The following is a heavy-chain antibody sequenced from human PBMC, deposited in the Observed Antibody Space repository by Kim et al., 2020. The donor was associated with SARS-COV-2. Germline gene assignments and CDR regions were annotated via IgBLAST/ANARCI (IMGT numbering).Heavy chain of an antibody. Sequence: NYNPSLNSRVTISVDTSKNQFSLDLSSVTAADTAVYYCARGPNRYYFDYWGQGTLVTVSS. CDR3: ARGPNRYYFDY. V-gene: IGHV4-59*09. J-gene: IGHJ4*02.